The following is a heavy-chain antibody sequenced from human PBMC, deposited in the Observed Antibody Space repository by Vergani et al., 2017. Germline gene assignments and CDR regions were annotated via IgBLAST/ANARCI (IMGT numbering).Heavy chain of an antibody. V-gene: IGHV4-38-2*02. CDR1: GYSISSGYY. D-gene: IGHD3-16*02. Sequence: QVQLQESGPGLVKPSETLSLTCTVSGYSISSGYYWGWIRQPPGKGLEWMGSIYHSGSTYYNPSLKSRVTISVDTSKNQFSLKLSSVTAADTAVYYCARDDYVWGSYRFQGFDIWGQGTMVTVSS. J-gene: IGHJ3*02. CDR2: IYHSGST. CDR3: ARDDYVWGSYRFQGFDI.